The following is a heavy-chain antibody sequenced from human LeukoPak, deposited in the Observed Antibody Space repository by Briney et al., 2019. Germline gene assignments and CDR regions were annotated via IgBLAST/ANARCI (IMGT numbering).Heavy chain of an antibody. CDR2: IQYDGSNK. CDR3: AKEAYCGGDCYFDFHY. J-gene: IGHJ4*02. CDR1: GFTFSSYW. V-gene: IGHV3-30*02. Sequence: QPGGSLRLSCAASGFTFSSYWMSWVRQAPGKGLEWVAFIQYDGSNKYYADSVKGRFTISRDNSKNTLYLQMNSLRPEDTAVYYCAKEAYCGGDCYFDFHYWGQGTLVTVSS. D-gene: IGHD2-21*01.